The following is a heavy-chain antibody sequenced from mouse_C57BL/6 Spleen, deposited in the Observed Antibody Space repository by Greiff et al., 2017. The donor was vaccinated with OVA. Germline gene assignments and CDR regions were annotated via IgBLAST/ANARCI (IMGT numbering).Heavy chain of an antibody. Sequence: VHLVESGAELVKPGASVKLSCKASGYTFTSYWMQWVKQRPGQGLEWIGEIDPSDSYTNYNQKFKGKATLTVDTSSSTAYMQLSSLTSEDSAVYYCARRTGPYYYAMDYWGQGTSVTVSS. CDR3: ARRTGPYYYAMDY. D-gene: IGHD4-1*01. CDR2: IDPSDSYT. J-gene: IGHJ4*01. CDR1: GYTFTSYW. V-gene: IGHV1-50*01.